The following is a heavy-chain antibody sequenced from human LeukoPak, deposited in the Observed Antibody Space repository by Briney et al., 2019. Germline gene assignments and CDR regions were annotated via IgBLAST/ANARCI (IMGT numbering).Heavy chain of an antibody. Sequence: GGSMRLSCSASGFTFNSYPVHWVRQAPGKGLEYVSGISRNGGSTCYADSVKGRFTISRDNSKNTLYLQMSSLRAEDTAVYYCVKESGFMVAPNSAFVIWGQGGIVSVSS. CDR3: VKESGFMVAPNSAFVI. V-gene: IGHV3-64D*06. CDR2: ISRNGGST. D-gene: IGHD4/OR15-4a*01. CDR1: GFTFNSYP. J-gene: IGHJ3*02.